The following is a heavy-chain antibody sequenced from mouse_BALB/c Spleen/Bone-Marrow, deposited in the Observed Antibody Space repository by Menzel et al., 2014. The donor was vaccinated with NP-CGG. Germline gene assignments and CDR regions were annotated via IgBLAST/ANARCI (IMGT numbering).Heavy chain of an antibody. V-gene: IGHV1S29*02. J-gene: IGHJ3*01. Sequence: EVQLQQSGPELVKPGASVKISCKASGYTFTDYNMHWVKQSHGKSLEWIGYIYPYNGGTGYNQKFKSKATLTVDNSSSAAYMELRSLKSEDSAVYFCARRFITTAAWFAYWGQGTLVTVSA. D-gene: IGHD1-2*01. CDR1: GYTFTDYN. CDR2: IYPYNGGT. CDR3: ARRFITTAAWFAY.